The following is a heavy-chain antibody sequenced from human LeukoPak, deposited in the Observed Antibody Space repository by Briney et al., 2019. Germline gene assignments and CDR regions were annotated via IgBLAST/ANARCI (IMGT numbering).Heavy chain of an antibody. V-gene: IGHV1-2*06. CDR3: ARDGRAYCTNGVCSRGRWFDP. D-gene: IGHD2-8*01. Sequence: ASVKVSCKASGYTFTGYYMHWVRQAPGQGLEWMGRINPNSGGTNYAQKLQGRVTMTTDTSTSTAYMELRSLRSDDTAVYYCARDGRAYCTNGVCSRGRWFDPWGQGTLVTVSS. CDR1: GYTFTGYY. J-gene: IGHJ5*02. CDR2: INPNSGGT.